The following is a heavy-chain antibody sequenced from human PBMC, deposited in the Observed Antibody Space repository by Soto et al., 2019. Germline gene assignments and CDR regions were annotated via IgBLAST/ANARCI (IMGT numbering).Heavy chain of an antibody. J-gene: IGHJ4*02. Sequence: GSLRLSCAASGFTFSSHWMNWVRQAPGKGLEWVANIKQDGSEKHYVDSVEGRFTISRDNAKNSLYLQMNSLKAEDTAVYYCAKGRDWNDLIDYWGQGTLVTSPQ. D-gene: IGHD1-1*01. CDR2: IKQDGSEK. V-gene: IGHV3-7*03. CDR3: AKGRDWNDLIDY. CDR1: GFTFSSHW.